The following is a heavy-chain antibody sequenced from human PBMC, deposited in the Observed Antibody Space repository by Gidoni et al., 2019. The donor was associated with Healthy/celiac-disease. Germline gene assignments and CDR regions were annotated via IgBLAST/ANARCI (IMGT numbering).Heavy chain of an antibody. Sequence: QVQLVQSGADANKPGSSVKVSCTASGRTFSCYAISRVRQSPGQGLEWMGGIIPIFGTANYAQKFQGRVTITADESTSTAYMELSSLRSEDTAVYDCARGPGDTAMVPDYYGMDVWGQGTTVTVSS. CDR2: IIPIFGTA. D-gene: IGHD5-18*01. CDR3: ARGPGDTAMVPDYYGMDV. J-gene: IGHJ6*02. V-gene: IGHV1-69*01. CDR1: GRTFSCYA.